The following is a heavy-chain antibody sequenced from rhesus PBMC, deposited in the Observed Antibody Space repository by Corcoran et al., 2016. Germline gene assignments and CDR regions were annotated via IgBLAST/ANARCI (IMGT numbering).Heavy chain of an antibody. V-gene: IGHV3-14*01. J-gene: IGHJ4*01. CDR1: GFTFSSYW. CDR3: AGLTSP. Sequence: EVQLVESGGGLAKPGGSLRLSCAASGFTFSSYWMHWVSQAPKKGLEWISAIISDGSSTYYADSVKSRFTISRENAKNTLYLQMDGRRAEDTAVYYCAGLTSPWGQGVLVTVSS. CDR2: IISDGSST.